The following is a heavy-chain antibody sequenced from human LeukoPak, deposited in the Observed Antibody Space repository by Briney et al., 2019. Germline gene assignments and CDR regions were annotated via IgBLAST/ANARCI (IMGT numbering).Heavy chain of an antibody. CDR2: LYPDGSAT. CDR1: GYTFNNYW. V-gene: IGHV5-51*01. Sequence: GESLKISCKASGYTFNNYWIGWVRQMPGRGLEWMGMLYPDGSATTYHPSFEGRVTISADKSVTTAYLEWNSLKARDTALYYCVRQGLQSGTYPAYWGPGTLVTVSS. CDR3: VRQGLQSGTYPAY. D-gene: IGHD1-26*01. J-gene: IGHJ4*02.